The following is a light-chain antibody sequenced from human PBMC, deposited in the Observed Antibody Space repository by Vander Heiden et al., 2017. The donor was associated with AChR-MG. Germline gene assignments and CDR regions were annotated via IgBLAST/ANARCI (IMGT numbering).Light chain of an antibody. CDR3: AACDDSLNAYV. V-gene: IGLV1-44*01. CDR1: SSNNGRNS. J-gene: IGLJ1*01. Sequence: QSPLPQPPSVPATPGQRVTIPCSGSSSNNGRNSVNWSRHVPGTAPRLLIYINDQRPSGVPDRFSGSKSGTSASLAISGLQAEDEADYYCAACDDSLNAYVFGTGTKVTVL. CDR2: IND.